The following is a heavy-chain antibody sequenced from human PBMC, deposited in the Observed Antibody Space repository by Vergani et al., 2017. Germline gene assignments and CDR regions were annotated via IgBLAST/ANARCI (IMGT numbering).Heavy chain of an antibody. CDR3: ARASTSSNXVDP. V-gene: IGHV4-39*07. D-gene: IGHD2-2*01. J-gene: IGHJ5*02. CDR1: GGSISSSRYY. Sequence: QPQLQESGPGLVKPSETLSLTCTVPGGSISSSRYYWGWIRQPPGKGLEWIGSIYYRGSTYYNPSLKSRVTTSVDTSKNQCSLKLSSVTAADTAVYYCARASTSSNXVDPWGQGTLVTVSS. CDR2: IYYRGST.